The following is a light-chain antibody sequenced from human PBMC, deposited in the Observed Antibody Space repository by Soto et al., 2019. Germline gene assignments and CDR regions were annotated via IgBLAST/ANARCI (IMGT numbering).Light chain of an antibody. CDR1: SSNIGADDD. CDR2: SNI. J-gene: IGLJ1*01. CDR3: QYYDSSLGFV. V-gene: IGLV1-40*01. Sequence: QSVLTQPPSVSGAPGQRGTFSCIGSSSNIGADDDVHWYQQLPGTSPKLLIYSNINRPSGVPDRFSGSKSGASAALASTGLRAEDEADYYCQYYDSSLGFVFGTGTKVTVL.